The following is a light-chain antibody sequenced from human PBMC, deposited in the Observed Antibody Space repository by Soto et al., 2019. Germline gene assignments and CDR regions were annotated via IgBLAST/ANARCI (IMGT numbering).Light chain of an antibody. Sequence: DIPMTQSPSTLSASVGDRVTITCRASQSISSWLAWYQQKPGKAPKLLIYKASSLESGVPSRFSGSGSGTEYTLTISSLKHDDFATNYCQQYNSYSRYTFGQGTKLEIK. CDR1: QSISSW. V-gene: IGKV1-5*03. CDR2: KAS. J-gene: IGKJ2*01. CDR3: QQYNSYSRYT.